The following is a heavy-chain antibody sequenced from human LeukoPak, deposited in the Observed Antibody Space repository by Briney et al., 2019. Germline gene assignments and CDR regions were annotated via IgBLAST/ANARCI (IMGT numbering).Heavy chain of an antibody. Sequence: SETLSLTCSVSGDSIGSSYYYWGWIRQPPGKGQEWIGTIYSSGSTYYNPSLKSRVTISVDTAKNQFSLRLSSVTAADTAIYYCARHISGYGSGTDYWGQGTLVTVSS. CDR3: ARHISGYGSGTDY. CDR2: IYSSGST. D-gene: IGHD3-10*01. J-gene: IGHJ4*02. V-gene: IGHV4-39*01. CDR1: GDSIGSSYYY.